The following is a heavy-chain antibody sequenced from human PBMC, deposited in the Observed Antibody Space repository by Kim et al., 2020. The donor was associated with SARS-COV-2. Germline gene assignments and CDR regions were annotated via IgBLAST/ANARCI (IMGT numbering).Heavy chain of an antibody. J-gene: IGHJ4*02. CDR2: ISYDGSNK. Sequence: GGSLRLSCAASGFTFSSYAMHWVRQAPGKGLEWVAVISYDGSNKYYADSVKGRFTISRDNSKNTLYLQMNSLRAEDTAVYYCARDYEVGGVGYYFDYWGQGTLVTVSS. V-gene: IGHV3-30*04. D-gene: IGHD3-10*01. CDR1: GFTFSSYA. CDR3: ARDYEVGGVGYYFDY.